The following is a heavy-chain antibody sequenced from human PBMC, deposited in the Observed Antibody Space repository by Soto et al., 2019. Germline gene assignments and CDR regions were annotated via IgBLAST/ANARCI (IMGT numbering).Heavy chain of an antibody. J-gene: IGHJ4*02. CDR1: GGSIRNYY. CDR3: ARHISSAWYTYFDS. CDR2: IYDSGST. Sequence: SETLSLTCTVSGGSIRNYYWSWIRQPPGKGLEWIGHIYDSGSTNYNPSLKSRVTISIGTSKNQFSLKLRSVTAADTAMYYCARHISSAWYTYFDSWGQGTLVTVSS. D-gene: IGHD6-19*01. V-gene: IGHV4-59*08.